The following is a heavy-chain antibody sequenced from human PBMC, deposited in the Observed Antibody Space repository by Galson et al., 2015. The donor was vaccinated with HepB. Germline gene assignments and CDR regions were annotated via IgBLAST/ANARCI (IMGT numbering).Heavy chain of an antibody. CDR1: GYTFTSYA. Sequence: SVKVSCKASGYTFTSYAMHWVRQAPGQRLEWMGWTNAGNGNTKYSQKFQGRVTITADESTSTAYMELSSLRSEDTAVYYCARDGGELNSFDIWGQGTMVTVSS. D-gene: IGHD1-26*01. J-gene: IGHJ3*02. V-gene: IGHV1-3*01. CDR3: ARDGGELNSFDI. CDR2: TNAGNGNT.